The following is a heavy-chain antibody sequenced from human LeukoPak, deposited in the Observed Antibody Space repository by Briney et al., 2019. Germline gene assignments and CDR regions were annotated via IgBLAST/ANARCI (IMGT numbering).Heavy chain of an antibody. CDR1: GGSISSGGYY. V-gene: IGHV4-61*08. CDR3: ARDDYGPRGWFDP. D-gene: IGHD4-17*01. CDR2: IYYSGST. J-gene: IGHJ5*02. Sequence: SETLSLTCTVSGGSISSGGYYWSWIRQHPGKGLEWIGYIYYSGSTNYNPSLKSRVTISVDTSKNQFSLRLSSVTAADTAVYYCARDDYGPRGWFDPWGQGTLVTVSS.